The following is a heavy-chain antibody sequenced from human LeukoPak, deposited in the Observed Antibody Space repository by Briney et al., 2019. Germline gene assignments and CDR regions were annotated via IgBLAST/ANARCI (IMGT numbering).Heavy chain of an antibody. CDR2: ISSSSSYI. J-gene: IGHJ4*02. CDR3: ARGSIWFGGSKLGY. CDR1: GFTFSSYS. Sequence: PGGSLRLSCAASGFTFSSYSMNWVRQAPGKGLEWVSSISSSSSYIYYADSVKGRFTISRDNAKNSLYLQMNSLRAEDTAVYYCARGSIWFGGSKLGYWGQGTLVTVSS. D-gene: IGHD3-10*01. V-gene: IGHV3-21*01.